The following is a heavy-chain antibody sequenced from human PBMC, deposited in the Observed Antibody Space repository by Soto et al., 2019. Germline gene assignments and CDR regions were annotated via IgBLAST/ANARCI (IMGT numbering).Heavy chain of an antibody. CDR2: IIPLFGTT. D-gene: IGHD2-15*01. CDR3: ARDRGGGYFYGVQA. J-gene: IGHJ5*02. V-gene: IGHV1-69*13. CDR1: GATFRNFA. Sequence: SVRVSCKTSGATFRNFAFSWVRQVPGKGLEWMGGIIPLFGTTNYAQKFQDRLTITADDSTTTAYMELSSLRSEDTAVYYCARDRGGGYFYGVQAWGQGTLVTVSS.